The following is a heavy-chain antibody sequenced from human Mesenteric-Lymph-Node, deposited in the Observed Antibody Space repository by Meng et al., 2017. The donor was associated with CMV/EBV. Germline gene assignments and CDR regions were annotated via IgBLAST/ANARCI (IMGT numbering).Heavy chain of an antibody. V-gene: IGHV3-30-3*01. Sequence: GESLKISCAASGFTFSSYAMHWVRQAPGKGLEWVAVISYDGGNKYYADSVKGRFTISRDNSKNTLYLQMNSLRAEDTAVYYCASDRGYCSSTSCYTYYYGMDVWGQGTTVTVSS. D-gene: IGHD2-2*02. CDR3: ASDRGYCSSTSCYTYYYGMDV. J-gene: IGHJ6*02. CDR1: GFTFSSYA. CDR2: ISYDGGNK.